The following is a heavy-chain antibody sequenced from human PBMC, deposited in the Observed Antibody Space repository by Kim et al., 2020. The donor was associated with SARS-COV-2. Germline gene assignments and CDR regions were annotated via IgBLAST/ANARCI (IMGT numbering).Heavy chain of an antibody. CDR1: GGTFSSYA. Sequence: SVKVSCKASGGTFSSYAISWVRQAPGQGLEWMGGIIPIFGTANYAQKFQGRVTITADESTSTAYMELSSLRSEDTAVYYCARGEDGPVGMDVWGQGTTVTVSS. J-gene: IGHJ6*02. CDR3: ARGEDGPVGMDV. V-gene: IGHV1-69*13. D-gene: IGHD1-26*01. CDR2: IIPIFGTA.